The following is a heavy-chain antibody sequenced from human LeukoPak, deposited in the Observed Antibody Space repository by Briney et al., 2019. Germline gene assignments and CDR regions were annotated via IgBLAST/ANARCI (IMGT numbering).Heavy chain of an antibody. V-gene: IGHV4-39*01. D-gene: IGHD3-10*01. J-gene: IGHJ4*02. Sequence: PSETLSLTCTVSGGSISSSSYYWGWIRQPPGKGLEWIGSIYYSGSTYYNPSLKSRVTISVDTSKNQFSLKLSSVTAADTAVFYCARHGTMLRGMFDDWGQGTLVTVSS. CDR3: ARHGTMLRGMFDD. CDR2: IYYSGST. CDR1: GGSISSSSYY.